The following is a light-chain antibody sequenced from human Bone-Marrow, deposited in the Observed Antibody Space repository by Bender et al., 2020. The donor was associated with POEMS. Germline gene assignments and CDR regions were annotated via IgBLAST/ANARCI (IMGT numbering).Light chain of an antibody. CDR1: SSNIGNHG. V-gene: IGLV1-36*01. CDR2: YDD. CDR3: SAWYDSLSGCV. Sequence: QSVVTQPPSLSEAPRQRVPISCSGSSSNIGNHGVNWYQQLPGEAPKLLIYYDDLLTPGVSDRFSASKSGAAASLAISELQSEDEALYYCSAWYDSLSGCVFGEG. J-gene: IGLJ2*01.